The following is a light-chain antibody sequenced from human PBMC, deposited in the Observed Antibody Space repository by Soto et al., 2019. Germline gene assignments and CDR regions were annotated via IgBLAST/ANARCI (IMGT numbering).Light chain of an antibody. CDR1: SSNIGNNY. V-gene: IGLV1-51*02. CDR2: ENN. CDR3: ATWDYSLSAWV. Sequence: QSVLTQPPSVSAAPGQKVPISCSGSSSNIGNNYVSWYQQFPETAPKLLIYENNMRPSGIPDRFSGSKSGTSATLGITGLQTGDEADYYCATWDYSLSAWVFGGGTKLTVL. J-gene: IGLJ3*02.